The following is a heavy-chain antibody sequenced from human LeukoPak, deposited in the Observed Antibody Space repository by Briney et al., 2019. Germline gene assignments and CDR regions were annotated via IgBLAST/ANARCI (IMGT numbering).Heavy chain of an antibody. CDR3: ARTIWSGYPRYWFDP. D-gene: IGHD3-3*01. CDR1: GGTFSSYA. Sequence: SVTVSCKASGGTFSSYAISWVRQAPGQGLEWMGGIIPIFGTANYAQKFQGRVTITTDESTSTAYMELSSLRSEDTAVYYCARTIWSGYPRYWFDPWGQGTLVTVYS. CDR2: IIPIFGTA. V-gene: IGHV1-69*05. J-gene: IGHJ5*02.